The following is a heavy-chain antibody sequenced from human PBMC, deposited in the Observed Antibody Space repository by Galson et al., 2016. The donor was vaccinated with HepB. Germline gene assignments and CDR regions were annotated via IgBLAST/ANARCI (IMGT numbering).Heavy chain of an antibody. CDR3: ARDPGSRTWKNYFDY. V-gene: IGHV3-33*01. CDR2: LWYDEVRD. Sequence: SLRLSCAASGFTFSAYGMHWVRQSPGKGLEWLAVLWYDEVRDYYADSVKGRFTVSRDNSKNTLYLQMDNLRAEDTAVYFCARDPGSRTWKNYFDYWGQGTRVTVSP. J-gene: IGHJ4*02. D-gene: IGHD6-13*01. CDR1: GFTFSAYG.